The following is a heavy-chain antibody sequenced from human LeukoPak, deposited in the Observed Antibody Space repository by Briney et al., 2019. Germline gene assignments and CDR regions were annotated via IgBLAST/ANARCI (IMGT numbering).Heavy chain of an antibody. J-gene: IGHJ4*02. V-gene: IGHV2-5*01. CDR3: AHRTPTYCYDSSGYDFRY. CDR2: INWNDDK. Sequence: SGPTLAKPTQTPTLTCTFSGFALRNTGVGVGWIRQPPGKAPEWLALINWNDDKHYRPYLKSRLTITKDSFKNQVILTMTNMDPVDTATYYCAHRTPTYCYDSSGYDFRYWGQGTLVTVSS. CDR1: GFALRNTGVG. D-gene: IGHD3-22*01.